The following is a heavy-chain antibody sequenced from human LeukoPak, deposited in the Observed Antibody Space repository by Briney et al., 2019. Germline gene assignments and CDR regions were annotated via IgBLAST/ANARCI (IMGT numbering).Heavy chain of an antibody. CDR3: ARDGGRGAAAWVYFDY. D-gene: IGHD6-13*01. J-gene: IGHJ4*02. CDR2: IYYSGST. V-gene: IGHV4-39*07. CDR1: GGSISSSSYY. Sequence: SETLSLTCTVSGGSISSSSYYWGWIRQPPGKGLEWIGSIYYSGSTYYNPSLKSRVTISVDTSKNQFSLKLSSVTAADTAVYYCARDGGRGAAAWVYFDYWGQGTLVTVSS.